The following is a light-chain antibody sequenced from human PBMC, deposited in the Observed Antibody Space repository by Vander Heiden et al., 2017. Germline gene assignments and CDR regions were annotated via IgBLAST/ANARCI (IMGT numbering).Light chain of an antibody. CDR1: QDISNY. J-gene: IGKJ5*01. CDR2: DAS. V-gene: IGKV1-33*01. Sequence: DIQMTQSPSSLSASVGDRVTITCQASQDISNYLNWYQQKPGKAPKLLIYDASKLETGVPSRFTGTGSGTDFTFTISSLQPEDIATYYCVQDDNLHTFGQGTRLEIK. CDR3: VQDDNLHT.